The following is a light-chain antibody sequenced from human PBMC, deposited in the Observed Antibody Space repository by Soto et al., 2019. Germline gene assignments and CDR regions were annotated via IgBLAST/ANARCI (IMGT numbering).Light chain of an antibody. CDR2: GAS. CDR3: QQYGSSGT. Sequence: EIVLTQSPGTLSLSPGERATLSCRASQSVSNNYLAWYQQKPGQAPRLLIYGASNRATGIPDRFSGSGSGTECTLTISRLEPEDFAVYDCQQYGSSGTFGQGTKVEIK. J-gene: IGKJ1*01. CDR1: QSVSNNY. V-gene: IGKV3-20*01.